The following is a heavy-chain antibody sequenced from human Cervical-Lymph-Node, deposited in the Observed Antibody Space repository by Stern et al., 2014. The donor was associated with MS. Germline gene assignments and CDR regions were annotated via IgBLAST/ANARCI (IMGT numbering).Heavy chain of an antibody. D-gene: IGHD1-1*01. Sequence: MQLVESGAEVKNPGASVKVSCKASGYTFTDYYMQWMRQAPGQGLEWMGWINHNNGGTKSAQKFQGCVTMTRDTSTSTAYMELSRLRSDDTAIYYCARASTTANNYYDGVDVWGQGTTVTVTS. V-gene: IGHV1-2*04. CDR2: INHNNGGT. J-gene: IGHJ6*02. CDR3: ARASTTANNYYDGVDV. CDR1: GYTFTDYY.